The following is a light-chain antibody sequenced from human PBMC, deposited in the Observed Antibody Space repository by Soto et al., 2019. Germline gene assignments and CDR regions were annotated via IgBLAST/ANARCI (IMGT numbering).Light chain of an antibody. CDR2: KAS. CDR1: QNIYSW. J-gene: IGKJ1*01. V-gene: IGKV1-5*03. CDR3: QQYDGYSWS. Sequence: IQMTQSPSTLSASVGDRVSITCRASQNIYSWLAWHQQKPGKAPKLLIYKASDLESGVPSRFSGSGSGTEFTLTISSLQPDDFATYYCQQYDGYSWSFGQGTKVDIK.